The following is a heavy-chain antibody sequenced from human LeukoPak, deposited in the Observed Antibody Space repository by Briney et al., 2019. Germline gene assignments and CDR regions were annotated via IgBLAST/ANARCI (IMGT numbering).Heavy chain of an antibody. CDR1: GDSIRNYY. D-gene: IGHD3-16*01. CDR2: IYHSGST. J-gene: IGHJ5*02. V-gene: IGHV4-59*08. Sequence: SETLSLTCNVSGDSIRNYYWSWIRQPPQKGLEWIGYIYHSGSTYYNPSLKTRVTISVDTPKNQFSLKLSSVTAADTAVYYCVRHYSFSEYVWGSFRDPPPDDWFDPWGQGTLVTVSS. CDR3: VRHYSFSEYVWGSFRDPPPDDWFDP.